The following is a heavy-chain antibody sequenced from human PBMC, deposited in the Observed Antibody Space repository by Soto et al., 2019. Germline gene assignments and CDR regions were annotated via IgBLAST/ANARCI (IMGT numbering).Heavy chain of an antibody. CDR1: GGSISSSSYY. J-gene: IGHJ4*02. D-gene: IGHD2-15*01. Sequence: SETLSLTCTVSGGSISSSSYYWGWIRQPPGKGLEWIGSIYYSGNTYYNPSLKSRVTISVDTAKNQFSLKLSSVTAADTAVYYCARRWGSAADYWGQGTLVTVSS. CDR2: IYYSGNT. V-gene: IGHV4-39*01. CDR3: ARRWGSAADY.